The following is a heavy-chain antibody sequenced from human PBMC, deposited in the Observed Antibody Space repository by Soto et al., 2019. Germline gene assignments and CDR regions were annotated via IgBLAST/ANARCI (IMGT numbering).Heavy chain of an antibody. Sequence: SGPTLVNPTQTLTLTCSFSGFSLSTSGMCVSWIRQPPGKALEWLALIDWDDDKYYSTSLKTRLTISKDTSKNQVVLTMTNMDPVDTATYYCARAFWSGYYLSVVDYWGQGTLVTVSS. D-gene: IGHD3-3*01. CDR3: ARAFWSGYYLSVVDY. CDR1: GFSLSTSGMC. CDR2: IDWDDDK. V-gene: IGHV2-70*01. J-gene: IGHJ4*02.